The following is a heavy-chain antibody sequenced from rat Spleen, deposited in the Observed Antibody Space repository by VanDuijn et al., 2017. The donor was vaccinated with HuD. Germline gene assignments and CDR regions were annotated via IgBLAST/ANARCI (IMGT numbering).Heavy chain of an antibody. V-gene: IGHV5-25*01. D-gene: IGHD1-12*02. Sequence: EVQLVESGGGLVQPGRSLKLSCAASGFTFSNFDMAWVRQAPTKGLAWVASFSTGGGNTYHRDSVKGRFTIPRDNAKSTLYLQMDSLRSEDTATYYCARHRIHYYDGTLSPYYFDYWGQGVMVTVSS. CDR3: ARHRIHYYDGTLSPYYFDY. CDR2: FSTGGGNT. CDR1: GFTFSNFD. J-gene: IGHJ2*01.